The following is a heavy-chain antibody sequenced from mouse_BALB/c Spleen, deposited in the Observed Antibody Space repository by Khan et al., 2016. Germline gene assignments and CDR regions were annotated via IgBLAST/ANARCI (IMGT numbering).Heavy chain of an antibody. J-gene: IGHJ2*01. CDR2: IDPYDSET. CDR1: GHPFTTYW. Sequence: QVQLQQPGAELVRPGASVKLSCKASGHPFTTYWMNWFKQRPEQGLEWIGRIDPYDSETHYDQKFKDKAILTVDKSSSTAFMQLSSPTSEDSAVYYCARGSKVFDYWGQGTTLTVSS. CDR3: ARGSKVFDY. V-gene: IGHV1-52*01.